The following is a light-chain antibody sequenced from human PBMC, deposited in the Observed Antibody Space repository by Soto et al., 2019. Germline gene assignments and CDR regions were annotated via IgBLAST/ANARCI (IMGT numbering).Light chain of an antibody. CDR3: QQYNNWVT. CDR2: DSS. Sequence: EIVMTQSPATLSVSPGERATLSCRTSQSISSTLAWYQQKPGQAPRLLIYDSSTRATGIPASLTGSGSRTELPLTISRLQAEDAAVYYWQQYNNWVTFGGGTQVEIK. J-gene: IGKJ4*01. V-gene: IGKV3-15*01. CDR1: QSISST.